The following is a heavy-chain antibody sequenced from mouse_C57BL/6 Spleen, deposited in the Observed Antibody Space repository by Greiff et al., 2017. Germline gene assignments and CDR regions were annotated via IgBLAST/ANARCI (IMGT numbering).Heavy chain of an antibody. CDR1: GYTFTSYW. J-gene: IGHJ3*01. D-gene: IGHD2-4*01. CDR3: TRRQDYDDGPWFAY. Sequence: EVHLVESGTVLARPGASVKMSCKTSGYTFTSYWMHWVKQRPGQGLEWIGAIYPGNSDTSYNQKFKGKAKLTAVTSASTAYMELSSLTNEDSAVYYCTRRQDYDDGPWFAYWGQGTLVTVSA. V-gene: IGHV1-5*01. CDR2: IYPGNSDT.